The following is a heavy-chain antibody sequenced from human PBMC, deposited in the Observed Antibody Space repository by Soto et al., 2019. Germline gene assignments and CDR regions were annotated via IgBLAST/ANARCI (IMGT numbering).Heavy chain of an antibody. Sequence: ASVKVSCKASGGTFSSYAISWVRQAPGQGLEWMGGITPIFGTANYAQKFQGRVTITADESTSTAYMELSSLRSEDTAVYYCARDPGWFGELGQYYYYGMDVWGQGTTVTVSS. CDR3: ARDPGWFGELGQYYYYGMDV. D-gene: IGHD3-10*01. CDR2: ITPIFGTA. J-gene: IGHJ6*02. CDR1: GGTFSSYA. V-gene: IGHV1-69*13.